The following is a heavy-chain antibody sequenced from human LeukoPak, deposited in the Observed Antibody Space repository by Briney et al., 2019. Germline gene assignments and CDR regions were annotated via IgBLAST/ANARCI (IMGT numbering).Heavy chain of an antibody. CDR1: GYTFTGYY. Sequence: ASVKVSCKASGYTFTGYYMHWVRQAPGQGLEWMGWINPNSGGTNYAQKFQGRVTMTTDTSTSTAYMELRSLRSDDTAVYYCARSYSSSATLDYWGQGTLVTVSS. V-gene: IGHV1-2*02. CDR2: INPNSGGT. CDR3: ARSYSSSATLDY. D-gene: IGHD6-6*01. J-gene: IGHJ4*02.